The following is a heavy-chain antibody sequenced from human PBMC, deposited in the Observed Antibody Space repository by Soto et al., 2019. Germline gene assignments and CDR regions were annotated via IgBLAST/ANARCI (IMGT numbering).Heavy chain of an antibody. D-gene: IGHD2-2*03. J-gene: IGHJ4*02. CDR3: AREGNLGRWIQPLDS. V-gene: IGHV4-59*01. CDR2: IHYNGNT. CDR1: ADSISSYS. Sequence: SETLSLTCTVSADSISSYSLSWIRQPPGKGLEWIGNIHYNGNTKYSPSLKSRVTMSVDTSKNHFSLKLISVTTADTAVYFCAREGNLGRWIQPLDSWGQGTLVTVSS.